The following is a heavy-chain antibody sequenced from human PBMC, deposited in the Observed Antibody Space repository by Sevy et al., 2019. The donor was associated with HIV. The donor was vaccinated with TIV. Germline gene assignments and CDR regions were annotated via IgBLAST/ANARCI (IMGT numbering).Heavy chain of an antibody. CDR3: ARDAPVADNDAFDI. V-gene: IGHV3-30-3*01. CDR1: GFTFSSYA. CDR2: ISYDGSNK. Sequence: GGSLRLSCAASGFTFSSYAMHWVRQAPGKGLEWVAVISYDGSNKYYADSVKGRFTISRDNSKNTLYLQMNSLRAEDTAVYYCARDAPVADNDAFDIWGQRTMVTVSS. D-gene: IGHD6-19*01. J-gene: IGHJ3*02.